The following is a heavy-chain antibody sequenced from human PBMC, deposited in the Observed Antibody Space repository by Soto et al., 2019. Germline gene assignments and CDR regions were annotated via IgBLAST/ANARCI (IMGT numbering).Heavy chain of an antibody. CDR1: GFTFSYHY. V-gene: IGHV3-72*01. Sequence: GGSLRLSCVVSGFTFSYHYMAWVRQAPGKGLEWVGRIRNKANSHTTEYAASVKGRFTISRDDSKNSLYLQMNSLKTEDTAVYYCVRTVSNQFDYWGQGTPVTVSS. CDR3: VRTVSNQFDY. D-gene: IGHD4-4*01. CDR2: IRNKANSHTT. J-gene: IGHJ4*02.